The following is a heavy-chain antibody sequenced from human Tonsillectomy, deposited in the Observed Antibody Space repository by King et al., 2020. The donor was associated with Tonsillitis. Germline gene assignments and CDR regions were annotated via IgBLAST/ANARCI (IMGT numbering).Heavy chain of an antibody. CDR3: AKELLVWHPMGAFHI. V-gene: IGHV3-30*18. CDR2: ISYDETIK. CDR1: GFPFSSYG. J-gene: IGHJ3*02. Sequence: QVQLVESGGGVVQPGRSLRLSCAASGFPFSSYGMHWVRQAPGKGLEWVAVISYDETIKYYADSVKGRFTISRDTSKDTLYLQMNSLRAEDTAVYYCAKELLVWHPMGAFHIGGQGTMVTVSS. D-gene: IGHD6-13*01.